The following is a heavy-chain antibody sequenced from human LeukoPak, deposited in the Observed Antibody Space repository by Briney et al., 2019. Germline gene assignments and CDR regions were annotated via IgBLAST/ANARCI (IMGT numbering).Heavy chain of an antibody. CDR1: GGTFSSYA. V-gene: IGHV1-69*05. CDR2: ITPIFGTA. D-gene: IGHD3-3*01. CDR3: AREGGITVFGVAQPGGAFDI. J-gene: IGHJ3*02. Sequence: SVKVSCKASGGTFSSYAISWVRQAPGQGLEWMGGITPIFGTAKYAQKVQGRVTMSMDESTSTAYMELSSLRSEDTAVYYCAREGGITVFGVAQPGGAFDIWGQGTMVTVSS.